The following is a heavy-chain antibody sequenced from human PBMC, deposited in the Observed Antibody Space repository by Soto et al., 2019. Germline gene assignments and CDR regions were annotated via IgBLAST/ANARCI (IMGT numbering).Heavy chain of an antibody. J-gene: IGHJ6*02. CDR1: GFTFSSYG. V-gene: IGHV3-33*01. CDR2: IWYDGSNK. D-gene: IGHD3-3*01. CDR3: ARDWYDFWSGYPTYYYYYGMDV. Sequence: GGSLRLSCAASGFTFSSYGMHWVRQAPGKGLEWVAVIWYDGSNKYYADSVKGRFTISRDNSKNTLYLQMNSLRAEDTAVYYCARDWYDFWSGYPTYYYYYGMDVWGQGTTVTV.